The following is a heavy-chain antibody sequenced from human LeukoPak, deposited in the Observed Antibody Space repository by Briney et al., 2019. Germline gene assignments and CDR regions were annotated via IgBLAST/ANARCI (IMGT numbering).Heavy chain of an antibody. CDR2: IYYSGRT. CDR1: GGSINSYY. CDR3: ATLYAVRGALSFDM. J-gene: IGHJ3*02. D-gene: IGHD2-8*01. V-gene: IGHV4-59*01. Sequence: SEALSLTCTVSGGSINSYYWSWIRQPPGKGLEWIAYIYYSGRTNYNPSLKSRVTISLDTSKNQFSLKLSSVTAADTAVYYCATLYAVRGALSFDMWGQGTMVTVSS.